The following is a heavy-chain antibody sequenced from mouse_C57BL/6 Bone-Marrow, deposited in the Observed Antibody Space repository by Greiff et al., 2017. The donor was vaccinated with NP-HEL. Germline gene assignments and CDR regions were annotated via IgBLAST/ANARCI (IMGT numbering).Heavy chain of an antibody. D-gene: IGHD1-1*01. J-gene: IGHJ3*01. CDR1: GFNIKDYY. Sequence: EVQLQQSGAELVRPGASVKLSCTASGFNIKDYYMHWVKQRPEQGLEWIGRIDPEDGDTEYAPKFQGKATMTADTSSNTAYLQLSSLTSEDTAVYYCTTDKGLRWCAYWGQGTLVTVSA. CDR2: IDPEDGDT. V-gene: IGHV14-1*01. CDR3: TTDKGLRWCAY.